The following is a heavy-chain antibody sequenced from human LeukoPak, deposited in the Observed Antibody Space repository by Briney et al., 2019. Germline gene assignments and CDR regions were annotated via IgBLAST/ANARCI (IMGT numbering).Heavy chain of an antibody. J-gene: IGHJ4*03. CDR2: VNHRGDT. CDR1: GGSFSAYY. Sequence: TSETLSLTCAVYGGSFSAYYWSWIRQSPGKGLQWIAEVNHRGDTNYNPSVKGRVTISVDTSKTQFSLKVTSLTAADTAVYYCARGPTISETGYFDYWGQGTLVTVSS. V-gene: IGHV4-34*01. CDR3: ARGPTISETGYFDY. D-gene: IGHD1-1*01.